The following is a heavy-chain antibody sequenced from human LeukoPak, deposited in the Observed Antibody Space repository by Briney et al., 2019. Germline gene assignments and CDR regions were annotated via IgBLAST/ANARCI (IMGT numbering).Heavy chain of an antibody. J-gene: IGHJ4*02. Sequence: GGSLRLSCAASGFSFSSYWMHWVRHAPGKGLVWVARINRDGGGTTYADSVKGRFTISRDNAKNSLYLQMNSLRAEDTAVYYCAREGTSEGDYWGQGTLVTVSS. CDR3: AREGTSEGDY. CDR2: INRDGGGT. CDR1: GFSFSSYW. V-gene: IGHV3-74*01.